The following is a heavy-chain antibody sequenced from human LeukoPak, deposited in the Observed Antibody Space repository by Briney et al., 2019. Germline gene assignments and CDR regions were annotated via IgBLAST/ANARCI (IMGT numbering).Heavy chain of an antibody. V-gene: IGHV4-31*03. CDR2: IYYSGSA. CDR1: GGSISSGGYY. J-gene: IGHJ4*02. Sequence: SQTLSLTCTVSGGSISSGGYYWSWIRQHPGKGLEWIGYIYYSGSAYYNPSLKSRVTISVDTSKNQFSLKLSSVTAADTAVYYCARAGDSYTRFDYWGQGTLVTVSS. CDR3: ARAGDSYTRFDY. D-gene: IGHD4-17*01.